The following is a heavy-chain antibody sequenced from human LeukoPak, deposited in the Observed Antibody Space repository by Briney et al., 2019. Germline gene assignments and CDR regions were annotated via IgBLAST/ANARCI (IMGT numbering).Heavy chain of an antibody. Sequence: GGSLRLSCAASGFTFSSYWMSWVRQAPGKGLEWVTNIKHDGSEKYYVDSVKGRFTISRDNAKNSLYLQMNSLRAEDTAVYYCARTPTIFGVVIPLYYFDYWGQGTLVTVSS. CDR1: GFTFSSYW. CDR3: ARTPTIFGVVIPLYYFDY. D-gene: IGHD3-3*01. J-gene: IGHJ4*02. V-gene: IGHV3-7*01. CDR2: IKHDGSEK.